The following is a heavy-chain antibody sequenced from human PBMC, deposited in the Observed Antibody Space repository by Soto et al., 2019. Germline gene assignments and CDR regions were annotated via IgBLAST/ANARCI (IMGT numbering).Heavy chain of an antibody. CDR3: ARGRGGAGYSSSWYGHSYYFDY. J-gene: IGHJ4*02. CDR2: INHSGST. CDR1: GGSFSGYY. V-gene: IGHV4-34*01. D-gene: IGHD6-13*01. Sequence: SETLSVTYAVDGGSFSGYYWSWIRQPPGKGLEWIGEINHSGSTNYNPSLKSRVTISVDTSKNQFSLKLSSVTAADTAVYYCARGRGGAGYSSSWYGHSYYFDYWGQGTLVTVSS.